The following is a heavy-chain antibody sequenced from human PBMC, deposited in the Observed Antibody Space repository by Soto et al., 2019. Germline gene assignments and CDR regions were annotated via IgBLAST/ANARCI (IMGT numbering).Heavy chain of an antibody. V-gene: IGHV4-34*01. CDR2: INHSGST. CDR1: GGSFSGYY. Sequence: QVPLQQWGAGLLKPSETLSLTCAVYGGSFSGYYWSWIRQPPGKGLEWIGEINHSGSTNYNPSLKSRVTISADTSKNQFSLKLSSVTAADTAVYYCARGYSGYDPLDYWGQGTLVTVSS. D-gene: IGHD5-12*01. CDR3: ARGYSGYDPLDY. J-gene: IGHJ4*02.